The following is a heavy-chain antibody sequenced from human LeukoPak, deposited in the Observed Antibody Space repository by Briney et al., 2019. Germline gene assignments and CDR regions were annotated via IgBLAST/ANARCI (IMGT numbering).Heavy chain of an antibody. CDR2: ISSSSSYI. J-gene: IGHJ5*02. CDR3: ARGRDIVVVPAAVASGFDP. V-gene: IGHV3-21*01. Sequence: GGSLRLSCAASGFTFSSYSMNWVRQAPGKGLEWVSSISSSSSYIYYADSVKGRFTISRDNAKNSLYLQMNSLRAEDTAVYYCARGRDIVVVPAAVASGFDPWGQGTLVTVSS. D-gene: IGHD2-2*01. CDR1: GFTFSSYS.